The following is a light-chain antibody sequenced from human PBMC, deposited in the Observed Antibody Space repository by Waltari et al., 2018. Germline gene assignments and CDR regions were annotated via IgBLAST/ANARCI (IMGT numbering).Light chain of an antibody. Sequence: EIVVTQSPATLSLSPGERANLSCRASENVDTNIAWDQQKPGQPPRLLISGASTRATDIPPRFSGSGSGTEFTLSISSIQSEDFAVYYCHQYKNWPPWTFGQGTKVEIK. CDR1: ENVDTN. J-gene: IGKJ1*01. CDR2: GAS. CDR3: HQYKNWPPWT. V-gene: IGKV3-15*01.